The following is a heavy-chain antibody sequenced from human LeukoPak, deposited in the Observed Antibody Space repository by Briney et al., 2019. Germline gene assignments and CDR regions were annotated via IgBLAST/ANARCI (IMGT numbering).Heavy chain of an antibody. Sequence: SETLSLTCTVSGGSISSSSYYWGWIRQPPGKGLEWIGSIYYSGSTYYNPSLKSRVTISVDTSKNQFSLKLSSVTAADTAVYYCARRSGDPDDAFDIWGQGTMVTVSS. CDR1: GGSISSSSYY. V-gene: IGHV4-39*01. CDR3: ARRSGDPDDAFDI. J-gene: IGHJ3*02. CDR2: IYYSGST. D-gene: IGHD2-21*02.